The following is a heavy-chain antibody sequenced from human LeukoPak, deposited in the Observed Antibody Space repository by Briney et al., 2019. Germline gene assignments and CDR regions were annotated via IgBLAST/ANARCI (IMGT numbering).Heavy chain of an antibody. Sequence: PGGSLRLSCAASGFTFNTYEMNWVRQAPGKGLEWLSYIPSSGGSNYYADSVKGRFTISRGNAKNSLYLQMNSLRVEDTAVYYCARDAYGATFDAFDIWGRGTTVTASS. CDR3: ARDAYGATFDAFDI. V-gene: IGHV3-48*03. CDR1: GFTFNTYE. D-gene: IGHD4-17*01. J-gene: IGHJ3*02. CDR2: IPSSGGSN.